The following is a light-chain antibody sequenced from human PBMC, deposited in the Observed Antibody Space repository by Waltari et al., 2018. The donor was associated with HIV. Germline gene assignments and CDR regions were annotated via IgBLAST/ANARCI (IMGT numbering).Light chain of an antibody. CDR1: SSNIGSQY. CDR2: RNN. J-gene: IGLJ3*02. Sequence: QSVLTQPPSPSVTHGQRLAIPCSGSSSNIGSQYVYLCQQLPGTATNLRMYRNNQRPSGVPDRVSGSKSGTSASLAISGLRAEDEADYYCAAWDDSLSAVVFGGGTKLTVL. CDR3: AAWDDSLSAVV. V-gene: IGLV1-47*01.